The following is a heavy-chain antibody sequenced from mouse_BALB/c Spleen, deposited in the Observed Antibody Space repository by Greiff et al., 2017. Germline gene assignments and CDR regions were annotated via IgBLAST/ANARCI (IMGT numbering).Heavy chain of an antibody. CDR2: ISSGGSYT. V-gene: IGHV5-6-4*01. CDR1: GFTFSSYT. J-gene: IGHJ3*01. D-gene: IGHD2-10*02. Sequence: DVMLVESGGGLVKPGGSLKLSCAASGFTFSSYTMSWVRQTPEKRLEWVATISSGGSYTYYPDSVKGRFTISRDNAKNTLYLQMSSLKSEDTAMYYCTRDKYGNYYGAWFAYWGQGTLVTVSA. CDR3: TRDKYGNYYGAWFAY.